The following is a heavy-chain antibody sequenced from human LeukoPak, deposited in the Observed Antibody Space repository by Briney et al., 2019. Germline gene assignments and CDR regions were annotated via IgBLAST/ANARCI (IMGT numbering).Heavy chain of an antibody. Sequence: PGESLRLSCAVSGFTFSNFWMHWVRQAPGKGLMWVSRINTDGSSRSYADCVKGRFTISRDNAKNTLYLQMNSLRAEDTAVYYCVRDRAVVERKWGQGTLVTVSS. J-gene: IGHJ4*02. CDR3: VRDRAVVERK. CDR2: INTDGSSR. CDR1: GFTFSNFW. D-gene: IGHD2-2*01. V-gene: IGHV3-74*01.